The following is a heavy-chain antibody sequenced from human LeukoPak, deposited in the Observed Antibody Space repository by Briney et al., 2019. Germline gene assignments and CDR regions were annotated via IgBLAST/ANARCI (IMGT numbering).Heavy chain of an antibody. CDR1: GFTFSSYA. V-gene: IGHV3-23*01. D-gene: IGHD3-3*01. CDR2: ISGSGGST. J-gene: IGHJ6*02. CDR3: GKGPGATIFGVVSRPKYGMDV. Sequence: GGSLRLSCAASGFTFSSYAMSWVRQAPGKGLEWVSAISGSGGSTYYADSVKGRFTISRDNSKNTLYLQMNSLRAEDTAVYYCGKGPGATIFGVVSRPKYGMDVWGQGTTVTVSS.